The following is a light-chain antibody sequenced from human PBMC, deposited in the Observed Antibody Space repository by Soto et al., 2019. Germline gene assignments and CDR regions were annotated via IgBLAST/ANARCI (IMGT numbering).Light chain of an antibody. CDR3: QQYYSTPYT. CDR2: WAS. V-gene: IGKV4-1*01. Sequence: DIVMTQSPDSLAVSLGERATINCKSSQSGLYSSNNKNYLAWYRQKPGRPPKLLIYWASTRESGVPDRFSGRGFGTDFTLTISSLQAEDVAVYYCQQYYSTPYTFGQGNKLEIK. CDR1: QSGLYSSNNKNY. J-gene: IGKJ2*01.